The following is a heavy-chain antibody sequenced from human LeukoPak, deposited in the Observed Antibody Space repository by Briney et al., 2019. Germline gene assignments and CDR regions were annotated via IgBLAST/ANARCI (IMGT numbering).Heavy chain of an antibody. CDR2: IKGDGSGT. Sequence: GGSLRLSCAASGFTFNNYWMHWVRQAPGKGLVWVSRIKGDGSGTSYADSVKGRFTISRDNTKNTLYLQMNSLRAEDTAVFHCVRDYHYGMDVWGQGTTVTVSS. D-gene: IGHD3-16*02. CDR1: GFTFNNYW. V-gene: IGHV3-74*01. J-gene: IGHJ6*02. CDR3: VRDYHYGMDV.